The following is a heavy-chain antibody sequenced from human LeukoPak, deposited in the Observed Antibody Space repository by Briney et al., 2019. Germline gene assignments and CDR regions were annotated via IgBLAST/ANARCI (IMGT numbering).Heavy chain of an antibody. CDR2: CKSKTDGGTT. J-gene: IGHJ4*02. D-gene: IGHD2-15*01. V-gene: IGHV3-15*01. Sequence: AGGSPSPSCAASGFTLSHAWMSWVRQAPGEGLEWVGRCKSKTDGGTTDYAEPVQVRFTISTDESKNILYLQMNSLKIEDTAVYYCTTVSYVVRHWGQGTLVTVSS. CDR3: TTVSYVVRH. CDR1: GFTLSHAW.